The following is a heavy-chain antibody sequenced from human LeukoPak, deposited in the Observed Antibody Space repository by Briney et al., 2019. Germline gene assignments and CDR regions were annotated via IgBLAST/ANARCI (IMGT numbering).Heavy chain of an antibody. J-gene: IGHJ6*02. D-gene: IGHD1-14*01. CDR2: ISGSGGST. Sequence: PGGSLRLSCAASGFTFSSYTMSWVRQAPGKGLEWVSAISGSGGSTYYADSVKGRFTISRDNSKNTLYLQMSSLRAEDTAVYHCAVAPGKYYYYYGMDVWGQGTTVTVSS. CDR1: GFTFSSYT. V-gene: IGHV3-23*01. CDR3: AVAPGKYYYYYGMDV.